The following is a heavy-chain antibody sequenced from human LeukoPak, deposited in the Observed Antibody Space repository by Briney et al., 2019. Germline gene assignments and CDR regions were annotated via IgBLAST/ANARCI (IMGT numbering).Heavy chain of an antibody. V-gene: IGHV4-39*01. CDR3: ARRSVVAAIGRNYYYGMDV. CDR2: IYYSGST. Sequence: SETLSLTCTVSGGSIRSSYYYWGWIRQPPGKGLEWIGSIYYSGSTYYNPSLKSRVTISVDTSKNQFSLKLSSVTAADTAVYYCARRSVVAAIGRNYYYGMDVWGQGTTVTVSS. CDR1: GGSIRSSYYY. D-gene: IGHD2-15*01. J-gene: IGHJ6*02.